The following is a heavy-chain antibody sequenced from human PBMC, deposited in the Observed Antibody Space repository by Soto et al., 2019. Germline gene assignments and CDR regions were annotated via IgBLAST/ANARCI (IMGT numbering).Heavy chain of an antibody. Sequence: ASVKVSCKASGYTFTRYTMNWVRQAPGQRLEWMGWINPDNGNTKSSQKFQDRVIITRDTSASTAYMDLSSLRSEDTAVYYCARGIATGQLDPWGQGPLVTVSS. CDR3: ARGIATGQLDP. CDR2: INPDNGNT. V-gene: IGHV1-3*01. J-gene: IGHJ5*02. CDR1: GYTFTRYT. D-gene: IGHD2-15*01.